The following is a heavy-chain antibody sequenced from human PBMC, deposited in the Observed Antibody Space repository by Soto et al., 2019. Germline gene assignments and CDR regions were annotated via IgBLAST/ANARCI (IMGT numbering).Heavy chain of an antibody. V-gene: IGHV1-69*01. J-gene: IGHJ6*02. CDR3: ATGLRTGNYGMDV. CDR1: GGTFSNDA. CDR2: IIPIFGTT. Sequence: QEQLVQAGAEVKKPGSSVRISCRASGGTFSNDAVSCVRQAPGQGLQWMGCIIPIFGTTHYAQKFQGRVTITADESTATAYMELRSVTSEDTAVYYCATGLRTGNYGMDVWGQGTAVTVSS. D-gene: IGHD3-10*01.